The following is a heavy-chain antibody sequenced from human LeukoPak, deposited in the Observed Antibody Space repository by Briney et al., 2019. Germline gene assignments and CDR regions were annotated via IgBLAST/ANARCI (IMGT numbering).Heavy chain of an antibody. V-gene: IGHV3-48*01. D-gene: IGHD3-22*01. CDR2: ISSSSSTI. Sequence: GGSLRLSCAASGFTFSSYSMNWVRQAPGKGLEWVSYISSSSSTIYYADSVKGRFTISRDNAKNSLYLQMNSLRAEDTAVYYCARDLYYDSSGYERDYWGQGTLVTVSS. CDR3: ARDLYYDSSGYERDY. CDR1: GFTFSSYS. J-gene: IGHJ4*02.